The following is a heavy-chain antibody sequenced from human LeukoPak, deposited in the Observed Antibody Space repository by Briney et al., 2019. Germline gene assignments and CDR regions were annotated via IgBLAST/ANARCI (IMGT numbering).Heavy chain of an antibody. V-gene: IGHV3-23*01. D-gene: IGHD5-24*01. J-gene: IGHJ4*02. CDR3: AKSGYNRFDY. CDR1: EFSVGSNY. CDR2: ISSSGSGGST. Sequence: GGSLRLSCAASEFSVGSNYMTWVRQAPGKGLEWVSNISSSGSGGSTYYADSVKGRFTISRDNSKNTLYLQMNSLRAEDTAVYYCAKSGYNRFDYWGQGTLVTVSS.